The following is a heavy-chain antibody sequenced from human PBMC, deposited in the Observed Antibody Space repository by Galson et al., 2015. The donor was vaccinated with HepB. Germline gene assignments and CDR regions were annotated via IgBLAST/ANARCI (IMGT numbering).Heavy chain of an antibody. CDR3: ARPAGSSWSGGALDI. V-gene: IGHV5-51*01. Sequence: QSGAEVKKXGESLXISCKGSGYSFTSYXIGWVRQMPGKGLEWMGIIYPGDSDTRYSPSFQGQVTISADKSISTAYLQWSSLKASDTAMYYCARPAGSSWSGGALDIWGQGTMVTVSS. J-gene: IGHJ3*02. D-gene: IGHD6-13*01. CDR2: IYPGDSDT. CDR1: GYSFTSYX.